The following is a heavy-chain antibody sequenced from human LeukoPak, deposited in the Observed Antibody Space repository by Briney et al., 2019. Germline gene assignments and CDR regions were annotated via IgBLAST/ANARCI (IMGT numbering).Heavy chain of an antibody. Sequence: PSETLSLTCTVSGDSITDYYWSWIRQPPGKGLEWIGYISYSGRATYNPSVKSRVTTSLATSRTQFSLSLTSVTAADTAVYYCARVSAGGGSEWVDNWGQGTLVTVSS. CDR3: ARVSAGGGSEWVDN. CDR1: GDSITDYY. V-gene: IGHV4-59*01. D-gene: IGHD1-26*01. CDR2: ISYSGRA. J-gene: IGHJ5*02.